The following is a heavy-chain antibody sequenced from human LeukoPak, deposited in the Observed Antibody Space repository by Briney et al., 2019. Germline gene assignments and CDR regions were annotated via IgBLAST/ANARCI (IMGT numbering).Heavy chain of an antibody. Sequence: GESLKISCKGSGYSFTSYWIGWVCQMPGKGLEWMGIIYPGDSDTRYSPSFQGQVTISADKSISTAYLQWSSLKASDTAMYYCARETCSGGSCFHLDYWGQGTLVTVSS. CDR3: ARETCSGGSCFHLDY. D-gene: IGHD2-15*01. CDR1: GYSFTSYW. V-gene: IGHV5-51*01. J-gene: IGHJ4*02. CDR2: IYPGDSDT.